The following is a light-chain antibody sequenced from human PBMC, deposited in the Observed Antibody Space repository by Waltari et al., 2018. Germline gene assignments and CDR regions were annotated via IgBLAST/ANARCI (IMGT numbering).Light chain of an antibody. CDR2: ATS. CDR1: QDIRNW. V-gene: IGKV1-12*01. CDR3: QQANSFPIT. Sequence: DIQMTQSPSSVSASVGDRVTITCRASQDIRNWLAWSQQKPGKAPNLLIYATSSLQTGVPSRFSGSGSGTEFTLTISSLQPEDFATYYCQQANSFPITFGPGTKVDIK. J-gene: IGKJ3*01.